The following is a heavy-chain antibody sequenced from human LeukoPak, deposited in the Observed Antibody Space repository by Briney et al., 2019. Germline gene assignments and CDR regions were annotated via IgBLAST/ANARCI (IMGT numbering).Heavy chain of an antibody. V-gene: IGHV3-23*01. CDR3: AKEDLYYDFWSGYYLRGPVDY. Sequence: PGGSLRLSCAASGFTFSSYAMSWVRQAPGKGLEWVSAISGSGGSTYYADSVKGRFTISRDNSKNTLYLQMNSLRAEDTAVYYCAKEDLYYDFWSGYYLRGPVDYWGQGALVTVSS. CDR1: GFTFSSYA. D-gene: IGHD3-3*01. J-gene: IGHJ4*02. CDR2: ISGSGGST.